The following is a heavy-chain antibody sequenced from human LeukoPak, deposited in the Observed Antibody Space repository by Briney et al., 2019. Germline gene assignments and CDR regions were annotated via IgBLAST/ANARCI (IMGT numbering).Heavy chain of an antibody. Sequence: ASVKVSCKASGYTFSGYYMHWVRQAPGQGLEWMGWINPKTGGTTYGQKFQGRVTMTRDTSSSTAYMDLGRLRYDDTAVYYCARGSYSSEWFFYYLDVWGKGTTVTVSS. J-gene: IGHJ6*03. D-gene: IGHD6-19*01. CDR2: INPKTGGT. CDR1: GYTFSGYY. V-gene: IGHV1-2*02. CDR3: ARGSYSSEWFFYYLDV.